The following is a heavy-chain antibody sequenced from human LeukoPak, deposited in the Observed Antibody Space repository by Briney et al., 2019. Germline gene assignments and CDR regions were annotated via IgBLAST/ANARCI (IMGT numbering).Heavy chain of an antibody. CDR3: ARGPYCGSDCSFQS. J-gene: IGHJ5*02. CDR1: GYTFTSYD. CDR2: MKPNRGNT. Sequence: ASVRVSCKASGYTFTSYDINWVRQAPGQGVEWMGWMKPNRGNTDYAQKLQGRDTITRKTTIRTAYMEMSRLRSEDTAVYYCARGPYCGSDCSFQSWGQGTLVTVSS. D-gene: IGHD2-21*02. V-gene: IGHV1-8*01.